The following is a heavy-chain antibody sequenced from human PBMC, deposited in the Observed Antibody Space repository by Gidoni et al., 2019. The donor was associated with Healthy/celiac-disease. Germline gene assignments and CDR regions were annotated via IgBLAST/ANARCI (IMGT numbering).Heavy chain of an antibody. D-gene: IGHD3-10*01. V-gene: IGHV3-43*01. CDR2: ISWDGGST. CDR1: GFTFDDYT. CDR3: AKGSPAPYAGSDY. Sequence: EVQLVESGGVVVQPGGALRLSCAASGFTFDDYTMHWVRQAPGKVLEWVSLISWDGGSTYYADSLKGRFTISRDNSKNSLYLQMNSLRTEDTALYYCAKGSPAPYAGSDYWGQGTLVTVSS. J-gene: IGHJ4*02.